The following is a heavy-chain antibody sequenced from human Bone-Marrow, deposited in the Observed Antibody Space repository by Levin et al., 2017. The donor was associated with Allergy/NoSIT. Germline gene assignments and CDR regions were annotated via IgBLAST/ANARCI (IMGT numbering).Heavy chain of an antibody. J-gene: IGHJ6*02. CDR3: VRGDYDYGGNVFDH. CDR2: IYPGDSNP. D-gene: IGHD4-23*01. CDR1: GYKFYNYW. Sequence: GESLKISCKGSGYKFYNYWIGWVRQMPAKGLEWMGIIYPGDSNPRYSPSFQGQVTISADISITTAYLQWSSLQASDTAMYYCVRGDYDYGGNVFDHWGQGTTVTVSS. V-gene: IGHV5-51*01.